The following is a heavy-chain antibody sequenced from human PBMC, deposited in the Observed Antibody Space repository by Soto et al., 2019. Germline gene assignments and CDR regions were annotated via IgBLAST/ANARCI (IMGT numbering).Heavy chain of an antibody. D-gene: IGHD6-19*01. CDR3: ATDSVAGTFDY. V-gene: IGHV4-59*01. CDR2: IYYSGST. CDR1: GGSISSYY. Sequence: SETLSLTCTVSGGSISSYYWSWIRQPPGKGLEWIGYIYYSGSTNYNPSLKSRVTISVDTSKNQFSLKLSSVTAADTAVYYCATDSVAGTFDYWGQGTLVTVSS. J-gene: IGHJ4*02.